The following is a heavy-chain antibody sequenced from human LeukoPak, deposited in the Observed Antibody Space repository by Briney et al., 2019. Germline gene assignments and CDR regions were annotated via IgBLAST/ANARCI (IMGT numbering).Heavy chain of an antibody. CDR2: INPNGGGT. D-gene: IGHD7-27*01. V-gene: IGHV1-2*02. CDR1: GYTFTDNH. Sequence: ASVKVSCKASGYTFTDNHMYWIRQAPGQGPDCMGWINPNGGGTNYAQKFQGRITMTRDTSISTAYMELSRLTSDDTAIYFCARELGRNAFDIWGQGTMVTVSP. CDR3: ARELGRNAFDI. J-gene: IGHJ3*02.